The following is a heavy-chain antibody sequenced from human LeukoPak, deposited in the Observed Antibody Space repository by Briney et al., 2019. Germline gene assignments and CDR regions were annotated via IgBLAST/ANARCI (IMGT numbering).Heavy chain of an antibody. V-gene: IGHV4-30-4*08. CDR3: ARGGVATTYYYYYMDV. CDR1: GGSISSGDYY. CDR2: IYYSGST. D-gene: IGHD5-12*01. J-gene: IGHJ6*03. Sequence: SQTLSLTCTVSGGSISSGDYYWSWIRQPPGKGLEWIGYIYYSGSTYYNPSLKSRVTISVDTSKNQFSLKLSSVTAADTAAYYCARGGVATTYYYYYMDVWGKGTTVTVSS.